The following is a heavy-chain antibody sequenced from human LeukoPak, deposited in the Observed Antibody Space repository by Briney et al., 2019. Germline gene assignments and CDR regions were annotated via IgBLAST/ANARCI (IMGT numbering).Heavy chain of an antibody. CDR2: IYPADSDT. CDR3: AGRPKGLAEAFYI. D-gene: IGHD6-6*01. V-gene: IGHV5-51*01. CDR1: GYRFTSYW. J-gene: IGHJ3*02. Sequence: GESLKISCKGSGYRFTSYWIGWVRPMPGKGLAWMGIIYPADSDTRYSPSFQGQVTISADKSISTAYLQWSSLKASDTAMYYRAGRPKGLAEAFYIWGQGTMVTVSS.